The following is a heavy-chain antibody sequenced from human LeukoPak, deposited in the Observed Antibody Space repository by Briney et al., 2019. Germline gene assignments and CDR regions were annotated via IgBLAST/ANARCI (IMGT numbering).Heavy chain of an antibody. CDR2: IKSKTDGGTT. D-gene: IGHD2-2*01. Sequence: PGGSLRLSCAASGFTFSNAWMSWVRQAPGKGLEWVGRIKSKTDGGTTDYAAPVKGRFTISRDDSKNTLYLQMNSLKTEDTAVYYCTTESPVVVVPAARLFDPWGQGTLVTVSS. CDR3: TTESPVVVVPAARLFDP. CDR1: GFTFSNAW. J-gene: IGHJ5*02. V-gene: IGHV3-15*01.